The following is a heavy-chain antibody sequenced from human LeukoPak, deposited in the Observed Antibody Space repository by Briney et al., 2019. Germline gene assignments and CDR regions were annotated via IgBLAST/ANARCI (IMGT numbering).Heavy chain of an antibody. CDR1: GGSISGSTYY. CDR2: VYYTGTT. J-gene: IGHJ5*02. Sequence: SETLSLTCTVSGGSISGSTYYWAWNRQPPGKGPEWIGSVYYTGTTYYNPSLRSRVTIAVDTSMNQFSLKLSSVTAADTAVYYCARRWTTVTTSWFDPWGQGALVTVSS. D-gene: IGHD4-17*01. V-gene: IGHV4-39*01. CDR3: ARRWTTVTTSWFDP.